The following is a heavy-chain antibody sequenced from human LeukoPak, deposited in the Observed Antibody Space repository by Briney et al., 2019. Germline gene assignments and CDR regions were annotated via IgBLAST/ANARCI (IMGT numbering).Heavy chain of an antibody. CDR1: GYSFSNYA. CDR2: VNTGTGNT. Sequence: GASVKVSCKASGYSFSNYAIHWVRPAPGQRPEWMGWVNTGTGNTRYSQKFQGRVTITRDTSAKTVYMELSSLTSEDTAVYYCAKGVTLIVVARSYFDYWGQGTLVTVSS. V-gene: IGHV1-3*04. J-gene: IGHJ4*02. CDR3: AKGVTLIVVARSYFDY. D-gene: IGHD3-22*01.